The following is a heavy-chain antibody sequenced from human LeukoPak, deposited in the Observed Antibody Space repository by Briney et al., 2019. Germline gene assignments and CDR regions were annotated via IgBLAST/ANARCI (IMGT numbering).Heavy chain of an antibody. Sequence: SETLSLTCTVSGDSISSYYWSWIRQPPGKGLEWIGSIYHSGSTYYNPSLKSRVTISADTSKNQFSLQLNSVTPEDTAVYYCARDRGDYFDYWGQGALVTVSS. CDR3: ARDRGDYFDY. CDR1: GDSISSYY. D-gene: IGHD3-16*01. J-gene: IGHJ4*02. CDR2: IYHSGST. V-gene: IGHV4-38-2*02.